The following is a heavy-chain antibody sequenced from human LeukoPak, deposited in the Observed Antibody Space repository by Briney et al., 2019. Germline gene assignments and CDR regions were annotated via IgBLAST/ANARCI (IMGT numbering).Heavy chain of an antibody. J-gene: IGHJ5*02. CDR3: AKDREWLSNWLDP. V-gene: IGHV3-74*01. D-gene: IGHD3-3*01. CDR1: GFTFSSYW. Sequence: GGSLRLSCAASGFTFSSYWMHWVRQAPGKGLVWVSRINSDGSSTSYADSVKGRFTISRDNAKNTLYLQMNSLRAEDTAVYYCAKDREWLSNWLDPWGQGTLVTVSS. CDR2: INSDGSST.